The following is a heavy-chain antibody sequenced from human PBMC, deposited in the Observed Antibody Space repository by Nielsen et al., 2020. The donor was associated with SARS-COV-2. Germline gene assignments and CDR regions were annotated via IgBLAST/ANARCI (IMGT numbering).Heavy chain of an antibody. CDR1: GGSITSGNHY. J-gene: IGHJ3*02. CDR2: IFATGNT. CDR3: ARAPDIVLLPNAIPM. Sequence: SETLSLTCTVSGGSITSGNHYWSWIRQPAGKGLEWIGRIFATGNTNYNPSLKSRITISVDTSKNQFSLRLKFVTAADTAVYYCARAPDIVLLPNAIPMWGQGTMVPVSS. D-gene: IGHD2-8*01. V-gene: IGHV4-61*02.